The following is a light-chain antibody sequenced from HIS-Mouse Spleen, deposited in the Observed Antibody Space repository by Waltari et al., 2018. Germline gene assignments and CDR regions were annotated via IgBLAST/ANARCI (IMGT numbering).Light chain of an antibody. CDR3: QVWDSSSDHVV. J-gene: IGLJ2*01. CDR2: DDS. Sequence: SYVLTQPPSVSVAPGKTARITCGGNNIRSKSVHWYQQKPGQAPVLVVYDDSDRPSGSPERFSGSNSGNTATLTISRVEAGDEADYYCQVWDSSSDHVVFGGGTKLTVL. V-gene: IGLV3-21*03. CDR1: NIRSKS.